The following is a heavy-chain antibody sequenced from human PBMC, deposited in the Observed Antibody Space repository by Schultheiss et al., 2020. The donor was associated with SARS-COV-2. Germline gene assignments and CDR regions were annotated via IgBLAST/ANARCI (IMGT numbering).Heavy chain of an antibody. J-gene: IGHJ6*02. CDR1: GFSFSDYY. CDR3: ARDGIAAAGKGEGYGMDV. CDR2: ISSNAATR. Sequence: GGSLRLSCAASGFSFSDYYMSWIRQAPGKGLEWVSHISSNAATRYYADSVAGRFTISRDNAKNSLYLQMNSLRAEDTAVYYCARDGIAAAGKGEGYGMDVWGQGTTVTVSS. D-gene: IGHD6-13*01. V-gene: IGHV3-11*04.